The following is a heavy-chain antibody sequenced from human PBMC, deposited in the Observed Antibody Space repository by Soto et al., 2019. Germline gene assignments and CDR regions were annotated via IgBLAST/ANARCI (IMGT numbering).Heavy chain of an antibody. CDR1: GFSFTSYW. Sequence: GESLKISCKVSGFSFTSYWIVWVRQIPGKSLEWMGIIYPGDSVTRYSPSFQGQVSISADKSISTAYLQWSSLKASDTVLYYCARLGSSPYYYYGMDVWGQGTTVTVSS. D-gene: IGHD3-10*01. V-gene: IGHV5-51*01. CDR2: IYPGDSVT. J-gene: IGHJ6*02. CDR3: ARLGSSPYYYYGMDV.